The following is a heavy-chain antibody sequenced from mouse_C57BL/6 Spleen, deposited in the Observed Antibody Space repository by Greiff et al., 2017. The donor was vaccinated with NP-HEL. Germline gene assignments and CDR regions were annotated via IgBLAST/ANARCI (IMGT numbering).Heavy chain of an antibody. CDR2: ISDGGSYT. Sequence: EVQLVESGGGLVKPGGSLKLSCAASGFTFSSYAMSWVRQTPEKRLEWVATISDGGSYTYYPDNVKGRFTISRDNAKNNLYLQMSHLKSEDTAMYYCAIDYDYDGAWFAYWGQGTLVTVSA. D-gene: IGHD2-4*01. CDR1: GFTFSSYA. CDR3: AIDYDYDGAWFAY. J-gene: IGHJ3*01. V-gene: IGHV5-4*01.